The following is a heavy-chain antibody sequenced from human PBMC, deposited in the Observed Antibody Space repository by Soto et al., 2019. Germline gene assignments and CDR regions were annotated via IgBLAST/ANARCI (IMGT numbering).Heavy chain of an antibody. CDR1: GGSISGYY. V-gene: IGHV4-59*01. Sequence: QVQLQESGPGLVKPSETLSLTCTVSGGSISGYYWSWIRQPPGKGLEWIGYVWYDGSTNYNPSLQSRDPISLATSKNPFSLKMRSVTAADTAVSNWARIPRADYGGILDPWGQGTLVTVSS. D-gene: IGHD4-17*01. CDR3: ARIPRADYGGILDP. J-gene: IGHJ5*02. CDR2: VWYDGST.